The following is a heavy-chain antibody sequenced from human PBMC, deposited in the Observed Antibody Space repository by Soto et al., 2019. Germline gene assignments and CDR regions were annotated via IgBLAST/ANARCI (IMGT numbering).Heavy chain of an antibody. V-gene: IGHV3-30*18. D-gene: IGHD2-2*01. CDR3: AKDNPVDWAAAMVAYMDV. CDR1: GFTFSSYG. Sequence: GSLRLSCAASGFTFSSYGMHWVRQAPGKGLEWVAVISYDGSNKYYADSVKGRFTISRDNSKNTLYLQMNSLGAEDTAVYYCAKDNPVDWAAAMVAYMDVWGKGTTVTVSS. J-gene: IGHJ6*03. CDR2: ISYDGSNK.